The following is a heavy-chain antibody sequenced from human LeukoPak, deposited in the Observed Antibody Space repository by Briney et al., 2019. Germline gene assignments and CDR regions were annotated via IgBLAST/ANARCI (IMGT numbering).Heavy chain of an antibody. J-gene: IGHJ4*02. D-gene: IGHD2-15*01. CDR2: IRYDGSNQ. Sequence: GGSLRLSCGASGFTFNTYGMHWVRQAPGKGLEWVAFIRYDGSNQYYEDSVKDRFTISRDNSKSTLYLQMNSLRAEDTAVYYCAEGHCSGGSCYGSYFDYWGQGTLVTVSS. V-gene: IGHV3-30*02. CDR1: GFTFNTYG. CDR3: AEGHCSGGSCYGSYFDY.